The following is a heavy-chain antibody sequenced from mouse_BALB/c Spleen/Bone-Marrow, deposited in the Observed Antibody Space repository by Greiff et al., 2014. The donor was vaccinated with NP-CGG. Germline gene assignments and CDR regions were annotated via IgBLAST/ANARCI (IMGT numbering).Heavy chain of an antibody. V-gene: IGHV1-5*01. CDR3: TNGYDYYAMDY. CDR2: IYPGNSDT. Sequence: VQLQQSGTVLARPGASVKMSCKASGYSFTSYWMHWVKQGPGQGLEWIGAIYPGNSDTSYNQKFKGKAKLTAVTSASTAYMELSSLTNEDSAVYYCTNGYDYYAMDYWGQGTSVTVSS. J-gene: IGHJ4*01. D-gene: IGHD2-2*01. CDR1: GYSFTSYW.